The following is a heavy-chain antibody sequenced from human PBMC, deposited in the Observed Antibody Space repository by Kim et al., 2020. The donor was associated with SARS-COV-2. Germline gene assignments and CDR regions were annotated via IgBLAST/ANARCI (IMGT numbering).Heavy chain of an antibody. CDR1: GFTFSNYA. D-gene: IGHD2-15*01. V-gene: IGHV3-23*01. CDR3: AKSSGGSCYSRIDS. J-gene: IGHJ4*02. Sequence: GGSLRLSCAASGFTFSNYAMSWVRQAPGKGLEWVSVISGSGSDTFYADSVKGRFTMSRDNSKNMMYLQMNSLRAEDTALYYCAKSSGGSCYSRIDSWGQGTLVTVSS. CDR2: ISGSGSDT.